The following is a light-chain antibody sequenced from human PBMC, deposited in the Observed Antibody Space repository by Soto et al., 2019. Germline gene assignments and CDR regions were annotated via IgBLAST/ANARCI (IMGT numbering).Light chain of an antibody. J-gene: IGLJ1*01. CDR1: SSNIGSNY. CDR2: SNN. Sequence: QSVLTQPPSASGTPGQRVTISCSGSSSNIGSNYVYWYQQLPGTAPKLLIYSNNQRPSGVPDQFSGSKSGTSASLAISGLQAEDEADYYCQSTSLSDFHVFGTGTKVTVL. CDR3: QSTSLSDFHV. V-gene: IGLV1-47*02.